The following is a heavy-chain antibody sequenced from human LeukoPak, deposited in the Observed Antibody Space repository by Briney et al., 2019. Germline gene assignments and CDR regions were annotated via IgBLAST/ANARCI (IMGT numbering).Heavy chain of an antibody. D-gene: IGHD3-10*01. CDR1: GGSIASSSYY. CDR2: VFRTGTT. Sequence: PSETLSLTCSVSGGSIASSSYYWGWIRQPPGKGLEWIGSVFRTGTTYYSASLKSRVSISVDTSKNDFALKLASVTAADTAMYFCARRVGFYGSGSLNYFDPWGQGILVSVSS. J-gene: IGHJ5*01. CDR3: ARRVGFYGSGSLNYFDP. V-gene: IGHV4-39*02.